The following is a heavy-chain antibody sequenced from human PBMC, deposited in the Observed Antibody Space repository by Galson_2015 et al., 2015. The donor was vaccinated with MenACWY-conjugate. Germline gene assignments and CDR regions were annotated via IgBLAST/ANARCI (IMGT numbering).Heavy chain of an antibody. CDR1: GYTLTELS. D-gene: IGHD1-1*01. J-gene: IGHJ6*02. CDR3: ATGNWNGYYYYGMDV. CDR2: FDPEDGET. V-gene: IGHV1-24*01. Sequence: SEKVSCKVSGYTLTELSMHWVRQAPGKGLEWMGGFDPEDGETIYAQKFQGRVTMTEDTSTDTAYMELSSLRSEDTAVYYCATGNWNGYYYYGMDVWGQGTTFTVSS.